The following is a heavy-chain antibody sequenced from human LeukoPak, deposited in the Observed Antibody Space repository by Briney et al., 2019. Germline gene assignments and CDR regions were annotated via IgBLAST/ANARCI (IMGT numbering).Heavy chain of an antibody. Sequence: ASVKVSCKASGYTFTGYYMHWVRQAPGQGLEWMGWINPNSGGTNYAQKFQGRVTMTRDTSISTAYMELSRLRSDDTAVYYCARVELYSSRTFDYWGQGTLVTVSS. V-gene: IGHV1-2*02. CDR2: INPNSGGT. CDR1: GYTFTGYY. J-gene: IGHJ4*02. CDR3: ARVELYSSRTFDY. D-gene: IGHD6-13*01.